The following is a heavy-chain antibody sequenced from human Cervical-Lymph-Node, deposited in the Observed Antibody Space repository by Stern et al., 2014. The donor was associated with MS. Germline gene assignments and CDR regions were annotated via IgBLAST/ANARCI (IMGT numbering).Heavy chain of an antibody. CDR3: ARHVRYRAFWSGKHEGGVIDF. J-gene: IGHJ4*02. CDR1: GYSFSSFW. D-gene: IGHD3-3*01. Sequence: EVQLVQSGAEVKKPGESLKISCKISGYSFSSFWIGWLRQTPGQGLEWMGVIYPIDPATSYSRSFKGQVPFSADKSVSTAYLQWSSLRASDSATYYCARHVRYRAFWSGKHEGGVIDFWGQGTLVTVSS. CDR2: IYPIDPAT. V-gene: IGHV5-51*01.